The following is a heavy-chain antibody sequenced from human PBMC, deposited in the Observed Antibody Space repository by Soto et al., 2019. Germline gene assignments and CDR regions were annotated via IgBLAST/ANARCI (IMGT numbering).Heavy chain of an antibody. Sequence: VGAVRVSWAASGLTLRKAWRCWVGQAPGKGLEWVGRIKGEADGGTTDYAAPVKGRITISRDHSKDTLYLQMNSLKTEDTAVYYCTTGLSNGYYNFDYWGQGT. CDR1: GLTLRKAW. D-gene: IGHD2-21*01. J-gene: IGHJ4*02. V-gene: IGHV3-15*01. CDR3: TTGLSNGYYNFDY. CDR2: IKGEADGGTT.